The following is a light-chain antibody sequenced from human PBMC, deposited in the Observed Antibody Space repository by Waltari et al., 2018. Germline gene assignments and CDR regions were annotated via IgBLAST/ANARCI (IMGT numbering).Light chain of an antibody. CDR2: GAS. CDR3: QQYGSSPYT. Sequence: EIVLTQSPGTLSLSPGERATLSCRASQSVSSSYLAWYLQKPGQAPRLLIYGASTRATGIPGRFSGSGSGTDFTLTISRLEPEDFAVYYCQQYGSSPYTFGQGTKLEIK. J-gene: IGKJ2*01. CDR1: QSVSSSY. V-gene: IGKV3-20*01.